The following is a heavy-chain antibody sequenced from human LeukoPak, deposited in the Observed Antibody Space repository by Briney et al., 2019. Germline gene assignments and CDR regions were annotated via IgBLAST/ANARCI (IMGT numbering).Heavy chain of an antibody. Sequence: SQTLSLTCTVSGGSISSGDYYWSWLRQPPGKGLEWIVYIYYSGSTYYNPSLKSRVTISVDTSKNQFSLKLSSVTAADTAVYYCATVVPAAVDYWGQGTLVTVSS. D-gene: IGHD2-2*01. CDR2: IYYSGST. V-gene: IGHV4-30-4*08. J-gene: IGHJ4*02. CDR3: ATVVPAAVDY. CDR1: GGSISSGDYY.